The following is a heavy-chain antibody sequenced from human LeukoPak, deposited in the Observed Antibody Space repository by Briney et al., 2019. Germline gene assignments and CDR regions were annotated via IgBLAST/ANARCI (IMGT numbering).Heavy chain of an antibody. J-gene: IGHJ3*02. V-gene: IGHV4-59*01. Sequence: PSETLSLTCTVSGGSISSYYWSWIRQPPGKGLEWIGYIYYSGSTNYNPSLKSRVTTSVDTSKNQFSLKLSSVTAADTAVYHCARDFNYDSSGYYYRGGAFDIWGQGTMVTVSS. D-gene: IGHD3-22*01. CDR3: ARDFNYDSSGYYYRGGAFDI. CDR2: IYYSGST. CDR1: GGSISSYY.